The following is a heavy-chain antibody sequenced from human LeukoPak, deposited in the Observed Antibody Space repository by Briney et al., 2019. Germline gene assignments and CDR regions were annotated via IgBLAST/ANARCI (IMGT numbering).Heavy chain of an antibody. D-gene: IGHD2-2*01. V-gene: IGHV3-30*18. J-gene: IGHJ4*02. Sequence: GRSLRLSCAASGFTFSSYGMHWVRQAPGKGLEWVAVISYDGSNEYYADSVKGRFTISRDNSKNTLYLQMNSLRGEDTAVYYCAKTPGAINYYFDYWGQGTLVTVSS. CDR1: GFTFSSYG. CDR2: ISYDGSNE. CDR3: AKTPGAINYYFDY.